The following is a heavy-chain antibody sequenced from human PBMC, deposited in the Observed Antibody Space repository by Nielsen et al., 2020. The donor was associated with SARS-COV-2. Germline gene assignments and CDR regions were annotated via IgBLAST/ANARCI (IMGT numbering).Heavy chain of an antibody. D-gene: IGHD3-10*01. CDR1: GFTFSSYA. CDR3: AKDLHGLLWFGELLQDY. V-gene: IGHV3-23*01. J-gene: IGHJ4*02. CDR2: ISGSGGST. Sequence: GGSLRLSCAASGFTFSSYAMSWVRQAPGKGLEWVSAISGSGGSTYYADSVKGRFTISRDNSKNTLYLQMNSLRAEDTAVYYCAKDLHGLLWFGELLQDYWGQGTLVTVSS.